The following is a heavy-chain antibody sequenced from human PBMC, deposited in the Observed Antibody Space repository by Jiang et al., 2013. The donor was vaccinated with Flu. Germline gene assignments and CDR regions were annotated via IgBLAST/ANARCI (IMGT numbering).Heavy chain of an antibody. CDR1: GFTFSAYG. D-gene: IGHD1-26*01. CDR3: ATDAGGSPFDY. Sequence: VQLVESGGGVVQPGKSLILSCAASGFTFSAYGMHWVRQAPGKGLEWVAVIWANGRTKNYADSVQGRFTISRDNSKNTLYLQMDSLRVEDTALYYCATDAGGSPFDYWGQGTLVTVSS. CDR2: IWANGRTK. V-gene: IGHV3-33*03. J-gene: IGHJ4*02.